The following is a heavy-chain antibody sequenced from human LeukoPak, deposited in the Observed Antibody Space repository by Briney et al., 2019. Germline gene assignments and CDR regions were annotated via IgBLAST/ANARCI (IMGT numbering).Heavy chain of an antibody. D-gene: IGHD4-17*01. CDR1: GFTFDDYA. J-gene: IGHJ4*02. CDR3: AKDTRTTVPQYYFDY. CDR2: ISWNSGSI. Sequence: GRSLRLSCAASGFTFDDYAMHWVRQAPGKGLEWVSGISWNSGSIGYADSVKGRFTISRDNAKNSLYLQMNSLRAEDTALYYCAKDTRTTVPQYYFDYWGQGTLVTVSS. V-gene: IGHV3-9*01.